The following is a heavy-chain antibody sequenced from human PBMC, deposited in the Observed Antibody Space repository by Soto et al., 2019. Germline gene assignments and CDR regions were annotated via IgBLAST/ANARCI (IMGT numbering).Heavy chain of an antibody. CDR3: ARDSVAGLYYYGMDV. CDR2: ISSSGSTI. J-gene: IGHJ6*02. V-gene: IGHV3-48*03. CDR1: GFTFSSYE. Sequence: PGGSLRLSCAASGFTFSSYEMNWVRQAPGKGLEWVSYISSSGSTIYYADSVKGRFTISRDNAKNSLYLQMNSLRVEDTAVYYCARDSVAGLYYYGMDVWGQGTTVTVSS. D-gene: IGHD6-19*01.